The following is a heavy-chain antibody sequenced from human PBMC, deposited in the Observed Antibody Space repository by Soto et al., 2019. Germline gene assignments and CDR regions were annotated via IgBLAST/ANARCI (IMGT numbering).Heavy chain of an antibody. CDR3: AKDTKPYYDFWSGYYTPDY. J-gene: IGHJ4*02. CDR1: GGTFSSYA. V-gene: IGHV1-69*01. Sequence: QVQLVQSGAEVKKPGSSVKVSCKASGGTFSSYAISWVRQAPGQGLEWMGGIIPIFGTANYAQKFQGRVTITADESTSTAYMELSSLRSEDTAVYYCAKDTKPYYDFWSGYYTPDYWGQGTLVTVSS. CDR2: IIPIFGTA. D-gene: IGHD3-3*01.